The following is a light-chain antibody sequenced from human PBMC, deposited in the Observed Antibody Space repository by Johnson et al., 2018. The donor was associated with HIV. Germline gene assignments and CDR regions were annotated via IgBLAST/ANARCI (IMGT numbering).Light chain of an antibody. Sequence: QSVLTQPPSVSAAPGQKVTISCSGGTSNIGNNDVSWYQHLPGAAPKLLIYDNYKRPSGTPDRFSGSKSGTSATLGITGLQTGDEADYYCGAWHSSLSGGLYLFGTGTKVTVL. CDR1: TSNIGNND. V-gene: IGLV1-51*01. CDR2: DNY. J-gene: IGLJ1*01. CDR3: GAWHSSLSGGLYL.